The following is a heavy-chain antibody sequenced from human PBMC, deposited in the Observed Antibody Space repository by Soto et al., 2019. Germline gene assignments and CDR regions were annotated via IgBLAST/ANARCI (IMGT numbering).Heavy chain of an antibody. CDR3: ARGGDFWSGASRGYFDY. J-gene: IGHJ4*02. Sequence: SETLSLTCAVSGGYISSSNWWSWVRKPPGKGLEWIGEIYHSGSTNYNPSLKSRVTISVDTSRTQFSLKLSSVTAADTAVYYCARGGDFWSGASRGYFDYWGQGALVTVSS. CDR1: GGYISSSNW. D-gene: IGHD3-3*01. V-gene: IGHV4-4*02. CDR2: IYHSGST.